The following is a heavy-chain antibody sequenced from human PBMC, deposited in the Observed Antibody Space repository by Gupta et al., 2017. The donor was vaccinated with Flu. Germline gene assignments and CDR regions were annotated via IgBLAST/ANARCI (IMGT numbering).Heavy chain of an antibody. J-gene: IGHJ4*02. Sequence: EVHLVESGGGLVQPGRSLRLSCVVSGFTLNDHAMHRVRQAPGKGLEWVSSMSWNRDSIDYAEAAQGRFTTSRDNAKNSLYLEMSSLRAEDTALYYCARNDYNNADYGGTYFDYWGRGALVTLSS. CDR1: GFTLNDHA. D-gene: IGHD4/OR15-4a*01. V-gene: IGHV3-9*01. CDR3: ARNDYNNADYGGTYFDY. CDR2: MSWNRDSI.